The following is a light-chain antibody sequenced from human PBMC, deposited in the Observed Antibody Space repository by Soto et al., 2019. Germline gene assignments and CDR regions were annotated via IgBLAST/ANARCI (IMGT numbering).Light chain of an antibody. J-gene: IGKJ1*01. CDR1: QSISIN. CDR2: GAS. V-gene: IGKV3-15*01. Sequence: EIVMTQSPATLSVSPGERATLSCRASQSISINLAWYQQKLGQAPRLLIYGASTRATDIPARFSGSGSGTEFTLTISSLQSEDYATYYCQHYNSYSEAFGQGTKVELK. CDR3: QHYNSYSEA.